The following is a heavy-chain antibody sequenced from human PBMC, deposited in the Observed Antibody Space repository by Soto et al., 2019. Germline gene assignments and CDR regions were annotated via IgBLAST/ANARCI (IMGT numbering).Heavy chain of an antibody. V-gene: IGHV4-59*01. J-gene: IGHJ4*02. Sequence: QVQLQESGPGLVKPSQTLSLTCTVTGASMTHYYGSWIRQPPGKGLEYIGYMHSTGSGAYNSSLKGRVAISDDTSSDHLSLTLSSVTVLETAVYYCTIWGHTFDGVVWGQGMLVTVSS. D-gene: IGHD3-16*01. CDR1: GASMTHYY. CDR2: MHSTGSG. CDR3: TIWGHTFDGVV.